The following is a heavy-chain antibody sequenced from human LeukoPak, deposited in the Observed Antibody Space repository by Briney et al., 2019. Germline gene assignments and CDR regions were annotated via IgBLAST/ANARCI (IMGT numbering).Heavy chain of an antibody. CDR2: INQDGSEK. CDR1: GFTYNNFW. D-gene: IGHD2-21*02. J-gene: IGHJ4*02. V-gene: IGHV3-7*01. CDR3: AGGDVTFDFDF. Sequence: GGSLRLSCAASGFTYNNFWMTWVRQAPGKGLEWVANINQDGSEKFLLDSVKGRFTISRDTAENSISLQMNSLREDDTAAYYCAGGDVTFDFDFWGQGTLVTVSS.